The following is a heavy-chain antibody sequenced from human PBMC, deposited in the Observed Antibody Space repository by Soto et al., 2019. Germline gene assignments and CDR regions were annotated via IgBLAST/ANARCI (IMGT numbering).Heavy chain of an antibody. CDR1: GYTFTSYD. CDR2: MNPNSGNT. V-gene: IGHV1-8*01. CDR3: ARGGSYYDFWSGYYPYYYYMDV. J-gene: IGHJ6*03. D-gene: IGHD3-3*01. Sequence: GASVKVSCKASGYTFTSYDINWVRQATGQGLEWMGWMNPNSGNTGYAQKFQGRVTMTRNTSISTAYMELSSLRSEDTAVYYCARGGSYYDFWSGYYPYYYYMDVWG.